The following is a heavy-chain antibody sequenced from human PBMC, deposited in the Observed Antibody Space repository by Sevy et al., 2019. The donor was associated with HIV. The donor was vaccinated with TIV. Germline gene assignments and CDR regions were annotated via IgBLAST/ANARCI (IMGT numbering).Heavy chain of an antibody. Sequence: GGSLRLSCAASGFTFSNYWMNWVRHTPGKGLEWVANIKHDGSDTYYADSVKGRFTLSRDDIKNPLSLQMNSLRVEDTAVYYCARGGPLVDGTLIPWGMDVWGQGTTVTVSS. J-gene: IGHJ6*02. D-gene: IGHD1-7*01. CDR3: ARGGPLVDGTLIPWGMDV. CDR2: IKHDGSDT. V-gene: IGHV3-7*01. CDR1: GFTFSNYW.